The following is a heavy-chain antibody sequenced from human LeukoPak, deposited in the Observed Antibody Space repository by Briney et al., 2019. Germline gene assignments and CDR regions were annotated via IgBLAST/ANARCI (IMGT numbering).Heavy chain of an antibody. CDR3: ARGPNTGYCNSASCYWAGY. D-gene: IGHD2-2*01. J-gene: IGHJ4*02. CDR2: IWYDGSNH. V-gene: IGHV3-33*01. CDR1: GFTFSSYG. Sequence: PGRSLRLSCAASGFTFSSYGMHWVRQAPGKGLEWVALIWYDGSNHYYADSVKGRFTISRDNSKNTLYLQMDSLRAEDTAVYYCARGPNTGYCNSASCYWAGYWGQGALVTVSS.